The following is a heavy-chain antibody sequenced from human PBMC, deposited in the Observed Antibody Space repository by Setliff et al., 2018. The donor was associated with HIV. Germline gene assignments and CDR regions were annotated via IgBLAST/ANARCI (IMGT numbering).Heavy chain of an antibody. D-gene: IGHD6-13*01. CDR3: ARDRSSWSGGPNDAFDI. J-gene: IGHJ3*02. CDR1: GGSFSAYS. Sequence: PSETLSLTCAVYGGSFSAYSWTWVRQPPGKGLEWIGEINHSGSTNYNPSLKSRVTISLDTSNNLFSLRVNSVTAADTALYYCARDRSSWSGGPNDAFDIWGQGTMVTVSS. CDR2: INHSGST. V-gene: IGHV4-34*09.